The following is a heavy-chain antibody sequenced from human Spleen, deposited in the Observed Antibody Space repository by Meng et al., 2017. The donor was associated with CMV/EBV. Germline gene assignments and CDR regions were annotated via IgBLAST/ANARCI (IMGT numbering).Heavy chain of an antibody. D-gene: IGHD3-3*01. CDR1: GGTFSSSA. Sequence: ASVKVSCKASGGTFSSSAISWVRQAPGQGLEWMGWINPNSGGTNYAQKFQGRVTMTRDTSISTAYMELSRLRSDDTAVHYCARDGHYDFWSGYSSWWFDPWGQGTLVTVSS. J-gene: IGHJ5*02. CDR3: ARDGHYDFWSGYSSWWFDP. V-gene: IGHV1-2*02. CDR2: INPNSGGT.